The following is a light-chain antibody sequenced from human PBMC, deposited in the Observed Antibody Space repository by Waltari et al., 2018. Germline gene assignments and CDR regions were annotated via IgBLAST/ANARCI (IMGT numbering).Light chain of an antibody. Sequence: QSALTPPPSASGSPGQSVTMSCTGSSSDIGGYHHVPWYQQHAGKAPKLIIYAVSERPSGVPDRFSASKSGNTASLTISGLQSEDEADYYCCSYAGSNTAIFGGGTRLTVL. J-gene: IGLJ2*01. V-gene: IGLV2-8*01. CDR2: AVS. CDR1: SSDIGGYHH. CDR3: CSYAGSNTAI.